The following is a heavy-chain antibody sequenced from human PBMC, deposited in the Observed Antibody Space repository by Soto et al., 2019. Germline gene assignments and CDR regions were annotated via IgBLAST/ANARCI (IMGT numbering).Heavy chain of an antibody. CDR3: AKNSPVRPGFWSGYYTDYYYYGMDV. Sequence: QTGGSLRLSCAASGFTFSSYAMSWVRQAPGKGLEWVSAISGSGGSTYYADSVKGRFTISRDNSKNTLYLQMNSLRAEDTAVYYCAKNSPVRPGFWSGYYTDYYYYGMDVWGQGTTVTVSS. V-gene: IGHV3-23*01. CDR1: GFTFSSYA. D-gene: IGHD3-3*01. J-gene: IGHJ6*02. CDR2: ISGSGGST.